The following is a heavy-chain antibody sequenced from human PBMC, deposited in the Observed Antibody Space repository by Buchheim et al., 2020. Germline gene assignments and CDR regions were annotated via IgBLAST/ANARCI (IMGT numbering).Heavy chain of an antibody. V-gene: IGHV3-30*04. CDR1: GFTFSSYA. J-gene: IGHJ4*02. Sequence: QVQLVESGGGVVQPGRSLRLSCAASGFTFSSYAMHWVRQAPGKGLEWVAVISYDGSNKYYADSVKGRFTISRDNSKNTLYLQMNSLRAEETAVYYCARDVTGDGDYWGQGTL. CDR3: ARDVTGDGDY. D-gene: IGHD7-27*01. CDR2: ISYDGSNK.